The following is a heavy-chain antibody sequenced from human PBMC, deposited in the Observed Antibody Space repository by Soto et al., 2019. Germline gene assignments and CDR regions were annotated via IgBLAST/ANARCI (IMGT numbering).Heavy chain of an antibody. Sequence: GESLKISCKGSGYSFTKYWIGWVRQMPGKGLEWMGIIYPGDSDTRYSPSFQGQVTISADNSISTAYLQWSSLKASDTAMYYCARQASTIFGVVKDYYYYYGMDVRGQGTKVTVSS. CDR3: ARQASTIFGVVKDYYYYYGMDV. V-gene: IGHV5-51*01. D-gene: IGHD3-3*01. CDR2: IYPGDSDT. J-gene: IGHJ6*02. CDR1: GYSFTKYW.